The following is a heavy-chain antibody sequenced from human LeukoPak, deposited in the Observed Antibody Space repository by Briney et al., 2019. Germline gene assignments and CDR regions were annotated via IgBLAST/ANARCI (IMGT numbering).Heavy chain of an antibody. CDR3: ARGGCITIFPFDY. CDR2: INHSGST. D-gene: IGHD3-9*01. Sequence: SETLSLTCAVYGGSFSGYYWSWIRQPPGKGLEWIGEINHSGSTNYNPSLKSRVTISVDTSKNQFSLKLSSVTAADTAVYYCARGGCITIFPFDYWGQGTLVTVSS. V-gene: IGHV4-34*01. J-gene: IGHJ4*02. CDR1: GGSFSGYY.